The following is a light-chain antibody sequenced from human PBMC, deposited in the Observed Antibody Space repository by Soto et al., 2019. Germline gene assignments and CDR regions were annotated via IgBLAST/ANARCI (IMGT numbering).Light chain of an antibody. Sequence: QSALTQPRSVSGSLGHSVTISCTGTSSDVGGFNYVSWYQHHPGKAPKIVIDDVYKWPPGVSDRFSGSKSGNTASLTISGRQDEDEADYYCCSYAVTHSSVVFGGGTKLTV. CDR3: CSYAVTHSSVV. J-gene: IGLJ2*01. CDR1: SSDVGGFNY. CDR2: DVY. V-gene: IGLV2-11*02.